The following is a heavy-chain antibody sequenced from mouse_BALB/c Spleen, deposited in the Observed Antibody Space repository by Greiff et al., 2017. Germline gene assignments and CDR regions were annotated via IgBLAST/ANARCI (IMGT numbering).Heavy chain of an antibody. CDR3: ARPLYDYEIAY. CDR1: GFTFSDYY. V-gene: IGHV5-4*02. D-gene: IGHD2-4*01. CDR2: ISDGGSYT. Sequence: EVMLVESGGGLVKPGGSLKLSCAASGFTFSDYYMYWVRQTPEKRLEWVATISDGGSYTYYPDSAKGRFTISRDNAKNNLYLQMSSLKSEDTAMYYCARPLYDYEIAYWGQGTLVTVSA. J-gene: IGHJ3*01.